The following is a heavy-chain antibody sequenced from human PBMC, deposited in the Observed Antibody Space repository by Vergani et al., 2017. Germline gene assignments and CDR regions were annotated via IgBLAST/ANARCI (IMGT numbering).Heavy chain of an antibody. CDR2: IHHSGYT. D-gene: IGHD3-10*01. Sequence: QVQLQESGPGLVKPSETLTLTCDVSDSSIMTNPYWGWFRQSPGKGLEWIGCIHHSGYTHYNSSLKSRVSISIVSSSKFSLSLTSVTAADTAIYYCARHRGSGGVFPSSYFYVIDVWGHGTTVTVSS. V-gene: IGHV4-38-2*01. J-gene: IGHJ6*02. CDR3: ARHRGSGGVFPSSYFYVIDV. CDR1: DSSIMTNPY.